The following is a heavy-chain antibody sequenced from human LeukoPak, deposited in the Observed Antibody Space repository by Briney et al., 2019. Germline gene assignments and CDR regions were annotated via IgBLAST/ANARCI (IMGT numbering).Heavy chain of an antibody. Sequence: GGSLRLSCAASGFTFSSYAMSWVRRAPGKGLEWVSAISGSGGSTYYADSVKGRFTISRDNSKNTLYLQMNSLRAEDTAVYYCAKGGVDTAMVTVYYYYGMDVWGQGTTVTVSS. V-gene: IGHV3-23*01. CDR2: ISGSGGST. CDR1: GFTFSSYA. CDR3: AKGGVDTAMVTVYYYYGMDV. D-gene: IGHD5-18*01. J-gene: IGHJ6*02.